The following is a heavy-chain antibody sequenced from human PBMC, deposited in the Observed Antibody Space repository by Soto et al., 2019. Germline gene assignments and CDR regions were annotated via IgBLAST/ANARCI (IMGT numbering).Heavy chain of an antibody. CDR3: AREIGGAVAGGGG. CDR1: GYTFTSYA. Sequence: QVQLVQSGAEVKKPGASVKVSCKASGYTFTSYAMHWVRQAPGQRLEWMGWINAGNGNTKYSQKFQGRVTITRDTSASAAYMELSSLRSEDTAVYYCAREIGGAVAGGGGWGQGTLVTVSS. J-gene: IGHJ4*02. CDR2: INAGNGNT. V-gene: IGHV1-3*01. D-gene: IGHD6-19*01.